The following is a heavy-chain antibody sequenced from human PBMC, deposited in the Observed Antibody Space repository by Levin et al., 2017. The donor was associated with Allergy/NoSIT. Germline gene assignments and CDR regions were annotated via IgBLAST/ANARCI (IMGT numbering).Heavy chain of an antibody. V-gene: IGHV3-30*18. CDR3: AKDWNIGVVGGGGWFDP. Sequence: GGSLRLSCAASGFPFSSYGMHWVRQAPGKGLEWVAVISYNGGNEKYVDSVKGRFTISRDNSKNTVYLQMNSLRVEDTAMYYCAKDWNIGVVGGGGWFDPRGQGTLVAVSS. CDR2: ISYNGGNE. D-gene: IGHD2-2*01. CDR1: GFPFSSYG. J-gene: IGHJ5*02.